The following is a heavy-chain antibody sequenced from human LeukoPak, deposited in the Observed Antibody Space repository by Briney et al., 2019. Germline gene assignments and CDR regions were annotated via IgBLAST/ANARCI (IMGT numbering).Heavy chain of an antibody. Sequence: PGGSLRLSCAASGFTFGNAWMAWVRQAPGKGLEWVANIKQDGSEKYYVDSVKGRFTISRDNAKNSLYLQMNSLRAEDTAVYYCARDSTTSPYDYWGQGTLVTVSS. CDR2: IKQDGSEK. J-gene: IGHJ4*02. CDR1: GFTFGNAW. V-gene: IGHV3-7*01. CDR3: ARDSTTSPYDY. D-gene: IGHD4-11*01.